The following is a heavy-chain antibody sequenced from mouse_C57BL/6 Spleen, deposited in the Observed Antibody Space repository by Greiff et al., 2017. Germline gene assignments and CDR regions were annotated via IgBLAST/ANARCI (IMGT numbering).Heavy chain of an antibody. CDR2: VYPDNGGT. D-gene: IGHD1-1*02. CDR3: ERNGHYGGYEYYYTMDY. CDR1: GFTFTDYY. V-gene: IGHV1-36*01. J-gene: IGHJ4*01. Sequence: EVQLQQSGPVLVKPGPSVKISCKASGFTFTDYYMHWVKQSPGQSLEWIGLVYPDNGGTSYNEKFKGKATLTVDTSSSTAYMELNSLTTEGSAVYSGERNGHYGGYEYYYTMDYWGQGTSVTVSS.